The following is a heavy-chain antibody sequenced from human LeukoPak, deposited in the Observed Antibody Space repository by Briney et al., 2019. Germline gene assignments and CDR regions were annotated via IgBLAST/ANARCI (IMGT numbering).Heavy chain of an antibody. CDR1: GITFSSYA. CDR2: ISGSGGST. J-gene: IGHJ5*02. CDR3: AKSAQRVVVAATSPNWFDP. D-gene: IGHD2-15*01. Sequence: EGSLRLSCAASGITFSSYAMSWVRQAPGKGLEWVSAISGSGGSTYYADSVKGRFTISRDNSKNTLYLQMNSLRAEDTAVYYCAKSAQRVVVAATSPNWFDPWGQGTLVTVSS. V-gene: IGHV3-23*01.